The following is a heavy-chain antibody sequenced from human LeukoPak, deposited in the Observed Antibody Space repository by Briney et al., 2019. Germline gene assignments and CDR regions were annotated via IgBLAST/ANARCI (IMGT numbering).Heavy chain of an antibody. V-gene: IGHV3-23*01. CDR2: ISASGHYT. Sequence: GGSLRLSCEASGFTFSNSAMAWVRQAPGKGLEWVSGISASGHYTYNADSGKGRFTISRDNSKNTLYLQMNSLRAEDTALYFCVKDGSWGDYYFYFYIDVWGKGTSVTVSS. CDR1: GFTFSNSA. J-gene: IGHJ6*03. D-gene: IGHD3-16*01. CDR3: VKDGSWGDYYFYFYIDV.